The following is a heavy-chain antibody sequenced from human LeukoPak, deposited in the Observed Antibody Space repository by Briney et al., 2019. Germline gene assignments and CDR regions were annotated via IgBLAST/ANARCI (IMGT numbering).Heavy chain of an antibody. CDR1: GFTFSSYS. CDR3: ARDEYCSGGSCYRGGNWFDP. CDR2: ISSSSSYI. V-gene: IGHV3-21*01. D-gene: IGHD2-15*01. Sequence: GGSLRLSCAASGFTFSSYSMNWVRQAPGKGLEWVSPISSSSSYIYYADSVKGRFTISRDNAKNSLYLQMNSLRAEDTAVYYCARDEYCSGGSCYRGGNWFDPWGQGTLVTVSS. J-gene: IGHJ5*02.